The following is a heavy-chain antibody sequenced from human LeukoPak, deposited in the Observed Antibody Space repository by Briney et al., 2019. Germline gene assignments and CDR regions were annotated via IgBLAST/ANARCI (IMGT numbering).Heavy chain of an antibody. CDR1: GYSFTSNW. V-gene: IGHV5-51*01. CDR2: IYPGDSDT. Sequence: GESLKISCETSGYSFTSNWIAWVRQKPGKGLEWMGIIYPGDSDTRYSPSFQGQVTISADKSISTAYLQWSSLRASDTAMYYCARTPFKVLGDYGVNWFDPWGQGTLVTVSS. J-gene: IGHJ5*02. D-gene: IGHD4-17*01. CDR3: ARTPFKVLGDYGVNWFDP.